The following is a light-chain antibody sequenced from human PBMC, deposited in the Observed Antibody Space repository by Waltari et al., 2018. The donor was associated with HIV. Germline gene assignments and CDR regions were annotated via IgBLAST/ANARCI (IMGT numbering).Light chain of an antibody. CDR3: AAWDERLSVV. CDR2: NNN. Sequence: QSVLTQPPSASGTPGPRVTISCSGSSSRTDTHTVNWYQQRPRTAPKSLNYNNNQQPSGVTDRFTGSKSGTAACLGISGLQSEDEADYFCAAWDERLSVVFGGGTKLTVL. J-gene: IGLJ3*02. V-gene: IGLV1-44*01. CDR1: SSRTDTHT.